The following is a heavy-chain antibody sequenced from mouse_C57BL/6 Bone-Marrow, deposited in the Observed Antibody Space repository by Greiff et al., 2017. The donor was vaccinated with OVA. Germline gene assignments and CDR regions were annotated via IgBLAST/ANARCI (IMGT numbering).Heavy chain of an antibody. V-gene: IGHV1-50*01. D-gene: IGHD1-1*01. Sequence: VQLQQPGAELVKPGASVKLSCKASGYTFTSYWMQWVKQRPGQGLEWIGEIDPSDSYTNYNQKFKGKATVTVDTSSSTAYMQLSSLTSEDSAVYYCARGRGLRSYWGQGTLVTVSA. CDR1: GYTFTSYW. CDR2: IDPSDSYT. CDR3: ARGRGLRSY. J-gene: IGHJ3*01.